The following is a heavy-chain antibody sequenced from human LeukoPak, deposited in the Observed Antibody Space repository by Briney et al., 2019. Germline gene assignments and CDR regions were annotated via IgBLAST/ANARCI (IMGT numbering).Heavy chain of an antibody. CDR2: IWYDGSNK. D-gene: IGHD2-15*01. V-gene: IGHV3-33*01. Sequence: PGGSLRLSCAASGFTFSSYGMHWVRQAPGKGLEWVAVIWYDGSNKYYADSVKGRFTISRDNSKNTLYLQMNSLRAEDTAVYYCARDLDCSGGSCYSDYFDYWGQGTLVTVSS. J-gene: IGHJ4*02. CDR1: GFTFSSYG. CDR3: ARDLDCSGGSCYSDYFDY.